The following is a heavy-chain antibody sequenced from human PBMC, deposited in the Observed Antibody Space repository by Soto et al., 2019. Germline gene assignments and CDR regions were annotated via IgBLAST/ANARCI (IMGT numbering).Heavy chain of an antibody. CDR3: ARGLHCSSTSCYDNWFDP. Sequence: SETLSLTCAVSGGSISSGGYSWSWIRQPPGKGLEWIGYIYHGGSTYYNPSLKSRVTISVDRSKNQFSLKLSSVTAADTAVYYCARGLHCSSTSCYDNWFDPWGQGTLVTVSS. CDR1: GGSISSGGYS. V-gene: IGHV4-30-2*01. D-gene: IGHD2-2*01. CDR2: IYHGGST. J-gene: IGHJ5*02.